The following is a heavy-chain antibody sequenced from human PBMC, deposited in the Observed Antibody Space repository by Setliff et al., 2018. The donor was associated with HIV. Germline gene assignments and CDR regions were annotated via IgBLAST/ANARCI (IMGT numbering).Heavy chain of an antibody. CDR1: GDSINSGNYY. CDR3: ARVQMAYAAFDV. Sequence: SETLSLTCTVSGDSINSGNYYWSWIRQHPGKGLEWIGSIYFTGSSDNNPSLKSRVTLSVDTSKHQFSPKLSSVTAADTAVYYCARVQMAYAAFDVWGQGTMVTVSS. J-gene: IGHJ3*01. D-gene: IGHD4-17*01. V-gene: IGHV4-61*01. CDR2: IYFTGSS.